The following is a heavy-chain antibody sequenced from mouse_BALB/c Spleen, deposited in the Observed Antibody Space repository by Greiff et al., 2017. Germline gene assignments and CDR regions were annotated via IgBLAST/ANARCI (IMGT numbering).Heavy chain of an antibody. CDR2: ISSGGST. D-gene: IGHD1-2*01. J-gene: IGHJ3*01. V-gene: IGHV5-6-5*01. CDR1: GFTFSSYA. Sequence: EVMLIESGGGLVKPGGSLKLSCAASGFTFSSYAMSWVRQTPEKRLEWVASISSGGSTYYPDSVKGRFTISRDNARNILYLQMSSLRSEDTAMYYCARDYGYFAYWGQGTLVTVSA. CDR3: ARDYGYFAY.